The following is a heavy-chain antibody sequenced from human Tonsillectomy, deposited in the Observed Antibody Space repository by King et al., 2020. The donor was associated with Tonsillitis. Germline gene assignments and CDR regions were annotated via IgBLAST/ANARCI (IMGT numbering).Heavy chain of an antibody. CDR3: ARVGWSGYSYYFDY. CDR1: GGSISSYY. V-gene: IGHV4-59*08. CDR2: IYYSGST. D-gene: IGHD3-3*01. J-gene: IGHJ4*02. Sequence: VQLQESGPGLVKPSETLSLTCTVSGGSISSYYWSWIRQPPGKGLEWIGYIYYSGSTNYTPSLKSRVTISVDTSKNQFSLKLSSVTAADTAVYYCARVGWSGYSYYFDYWGQGTLVTVSS.